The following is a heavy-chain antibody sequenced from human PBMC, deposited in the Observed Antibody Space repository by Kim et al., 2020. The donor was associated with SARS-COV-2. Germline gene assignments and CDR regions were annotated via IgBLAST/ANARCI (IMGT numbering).Heavy chain of an antibody. CDR3: ARQTIAVAETDY. Sequence: SETLSLTCTVSGGSISSSSYYWGWIRQPPGKGLEWIGCIYYSGSTYYNPSLKSRVTISVDTSKNQFSLKLSSVTAADTAVYYCARQTIAVAETDYWGQGTLVTVSS. CDR1: GGSISSSSYY. J-gene: IGHJ4*02. CDR2: IYYSGST. V-gene: IGHV4-39*01. D-gene: IGHD6-19*01.